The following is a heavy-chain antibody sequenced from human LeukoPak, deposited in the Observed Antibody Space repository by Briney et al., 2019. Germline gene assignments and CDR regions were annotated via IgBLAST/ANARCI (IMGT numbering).Heavy chain of an antibody. CDR1: GFTFSTYG. Sequence: GGSLRLSCAASGFTFSTYGLPWVRQAPGKGLEWVAVISYDGSNEYYADSVKGRFTISRDNSKNTLYLQMNSLRAEHTAVYYCAKDLYSSSWYRFDHWGQGTLVTVSS. J-gene: IGHJ4*02. CDR2: ISYDGSNE. V-gene: IGHV3-30*18. D-gene: IGHD6-13*01. CDR3: AKDLYSSSWYRFDH.